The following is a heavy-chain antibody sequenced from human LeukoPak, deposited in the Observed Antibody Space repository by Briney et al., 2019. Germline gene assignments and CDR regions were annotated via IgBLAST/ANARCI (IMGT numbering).Heavy chain of an antibody. J-gene: IGHJ4*02. CDR3: ARVALTGYYFYYFDY. CDR2: INPNSGGT. V-gene: IGHV1-2*02. D-gene: IGHD3-9*01. Sequence: ASVKVSCKASGYTFTGYYMHWVRQAPGQGPEWMGWINPNSGGTNYAQKFQGRVTMTRDTSISTAYMELSRLRSDDTAVYYCARVALTGYYFYYFDYWGQGTLVTVSS. CDR1: GYTFTGYY.